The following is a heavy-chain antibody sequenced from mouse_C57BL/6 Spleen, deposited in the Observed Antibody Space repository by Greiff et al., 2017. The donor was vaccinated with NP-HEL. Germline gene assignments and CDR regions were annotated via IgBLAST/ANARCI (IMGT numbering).Heavy chain of an antibody. Sequence: VQLQQSGAELVRPGTSVQVSCKASGYAFTNYLIAWVKQRPGQGLEWIGVLSPGCGCTNSNEKFKGKATLTADKSSSTAYMQLSSLTSEDSAVLSCVHKDYAMDYWGQGTTVTVSS. D-gene: IGHD1-3*01. CDR2: LSPGCGCT. J-gene: IGHJ4*01. CDR1: GYAFTNYL. CDR3: VHKDYAMDY. V-gene: IGHV1-54*01.